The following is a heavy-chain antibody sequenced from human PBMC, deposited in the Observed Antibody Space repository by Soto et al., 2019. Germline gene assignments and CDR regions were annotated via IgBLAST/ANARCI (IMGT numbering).Heavy chain of an antibody. CDR2: SDREDVET. J-gene: IGHJ5*02. CDR1: GSALTELS. Sequence: QVRLIQSGTEVKKPGASVKISCSLSGSALTELSLHWVRQAPGKGLEWRGCSDREDVETFYAQKFEGRPTITDDTSTNTAYMELRSLGSEDTDVYYCTRGNWFDPWGQGTLVAVSS. CDR3: TRGNWFDP. V-gene: IGHV1-24*01.